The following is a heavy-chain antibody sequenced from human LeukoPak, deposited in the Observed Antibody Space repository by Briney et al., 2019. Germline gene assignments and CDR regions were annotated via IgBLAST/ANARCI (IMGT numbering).Heavy chain of an antibody. J-gene: IGHJ4*02. V-gene: IGHV3-23*01. Sequence: GRSLRLPCAACGLTFSKYAMSWVPHAPGKGLEWVSAILGSGSSTHYADSVKGRFTISRDNYKNTLYLQLNRLRAEDTAVYYCAKWGDYDILTGYYDSDYWGQGTLVTVSS. D-gene: IGHD3-9*01. CDR2: ILGSGSST. CDR3: AKWGDYDILTGYYDSDY. CDR1: GLTFSKYA.